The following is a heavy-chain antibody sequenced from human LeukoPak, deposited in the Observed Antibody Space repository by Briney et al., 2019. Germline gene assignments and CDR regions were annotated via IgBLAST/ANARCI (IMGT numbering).Heavy chain of an antibody. CDR1: GGSISSSSYY. D-gene: IGHD3-3*01. CDR3: ARGEFWSGYYKDY. V-gene: IGHV4-61*05. J-gene: IGHJ4*02. Sequence: SETLSLTCTVSGGSISSSSYYWGWIRQPPGKGLEWIGYIYYSGSTNYNPSLKSRVTISVDTSKNQFSLKLSSVTAADTAVYYCARGEFWSGYYKDYWGQGTLVTVSS. CDR2: IYYSGST.